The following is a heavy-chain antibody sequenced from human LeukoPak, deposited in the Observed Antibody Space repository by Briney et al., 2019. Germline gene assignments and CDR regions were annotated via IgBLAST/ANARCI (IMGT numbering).Heavy chain of an antibody. D-gene: IGHD5-12*01. CDR1: GNTFTTYD. CDR3: ARGARSKDYTDYDGSRLDY. CDR2: MNPNSGNT. J-gene: IGHJ4*01. Sequence: ASVKVSCKASGNTFTTYDINWVRQATGQGLEWMGWMNPNSGNTGYAQKFQGRVTITRNTSISTAYMELSSLRSEDTAVYYCARGARSKDYTDYDGSRLDYWGQEPWSTSPQ. V-gene: IGHV1-8*03.